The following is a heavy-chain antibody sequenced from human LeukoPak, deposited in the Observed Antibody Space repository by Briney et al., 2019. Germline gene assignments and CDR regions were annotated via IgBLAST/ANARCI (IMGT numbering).Heavy chain of an antibody. D-gene: IGHD1-26*01. CDR3: AKDMGPPLLGHYGMDV. CDR2: ISWNSGSI. V-gene: IGHV3-9*01. CDR1: GFTFDDYA. Sequence: PGGSLRLSCAASGFTFDDYAMHWVRQAPGKGLEWVSGISWNSGSIGYADSVKGRFTISRDNAKNSLYLQMNSLRAEDTALYYCAKDMGPPLLGHYGMDVWGQGTTVTVSS. J-gene: IGHJ6*02.